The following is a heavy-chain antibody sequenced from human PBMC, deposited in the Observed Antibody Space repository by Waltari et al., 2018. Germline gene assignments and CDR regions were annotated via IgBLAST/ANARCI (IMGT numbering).Heavy chain of an antibody. Sequence: QLQMQESGPGLVKPSGTLSLTCAVSGDSMRSPDWWSWVRQSPGKGLEWIGQVHQSGRTNYNPPFASRVTISIDTSINQFSLRVTSATAADTAVYYCARDRGRGIYLDSWGPGTLVTVSP. CDR2: VHQSGRT. V-gene: IGHV4-4*02. CDR3: ARDRGRGIYLDS. J-gene: IGHJ4*02. CDR1: GDSMRSPDW. D-gene: IGHD2-15*01.